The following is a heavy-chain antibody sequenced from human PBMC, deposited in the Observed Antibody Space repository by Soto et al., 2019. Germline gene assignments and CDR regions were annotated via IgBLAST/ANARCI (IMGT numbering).Heavy chain of an antibody. V-gene: IGHV1-69*01. CDR1: GGTFSSYA. Sequence: QVQLVQSGAEVKKPGSSVKVSCKASGGTFSSYAISWVRQAPGQGLEWMGGIIPIFGTANYAQKFQGRVTITADESTSTHYMELSSLRSEDTAVYYCARDGDRGSGWYRGGFDYWGQGTLVTVSS. J-gene: IGHJ4*02. CDR3: ARDGDRGSGWYRGGFDY. D-gene: IGHD6-19*01. CDR2: IIPIFGTA.